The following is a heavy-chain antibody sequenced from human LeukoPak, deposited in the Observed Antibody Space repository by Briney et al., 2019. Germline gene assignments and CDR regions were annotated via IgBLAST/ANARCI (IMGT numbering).Heavy chain of an antibody. D-gene: IGHD3-3*01. CDR1: GFTFSSYG. Sequence: GRSLRLSCAAPGFTFSSYGMHWVRQAPGKGLEWVAVIWYDGSNKYYADSVKGRFTISRDNSKNTLYLQMNSLRAEDTAVYYCARDHKTYYDFWSGYYFDYWGQGTLVTVSS. CDR2: IWYDGSNK. V-gene: IGHV3-33*01. J-gene: IGHJ4*02. CDR3: ARDHKTYYDFWSGYYFDY.